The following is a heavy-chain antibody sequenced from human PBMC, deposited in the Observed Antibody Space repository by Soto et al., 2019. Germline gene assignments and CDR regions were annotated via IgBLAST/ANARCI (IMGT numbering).Heavy chain of an antibody. CDR1: KFPFTDFA. J-gene: IGHJ4*02. CDR2: VSGRGDTT. CDR3: AKDLDPITATTFDF. V-gene: IGHV3-23*01. Sequence: EVHLFESGGGLVQPGGSLRLSCVASKFPFTDFAMNWVRQAPGKGLEWVSAVSGRGDTTYYADSVNGRFTISRDNSQNIVFLQMHSLRAEDTGVYYRAKDLDPITATTFDFWGQGTLVTVSS. D-gene: IGHD1-7*01.